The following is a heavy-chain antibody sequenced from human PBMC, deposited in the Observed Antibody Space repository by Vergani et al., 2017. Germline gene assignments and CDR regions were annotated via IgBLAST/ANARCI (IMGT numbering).Heavy chain of an antibody. CDR2: IIPIFGIA. V-gene: IGHV1-69*17. CDR1: GGTFSSYA. Sequence: QVQLVQSGAEVKKPGSSVKVSCKASGGTFSSYAISWVRQAPGQGLEWMGGIIPIFGIANYAQKFQGRVTITADKSTSTAYMELSSLRSEDTAVYYCARVLYYYDSSGSPFDYGGQGTLVTVSS. CDR3: ARVLYYYDSSGSPFDY. J-gene: IGHJ4*02. D-gene: IGHD3-22*01.